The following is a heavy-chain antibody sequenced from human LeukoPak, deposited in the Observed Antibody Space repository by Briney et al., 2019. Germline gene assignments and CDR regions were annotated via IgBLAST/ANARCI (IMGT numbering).Heavy chain of an antibody. Sequence: KPSQTLSLTCTVSGGSISSYYWSWIRQPPGKGLEWIGYIYYTGNTSYNPSLKSRVTISVDTSKNQFSLRLSSVTAADTAVYYCATVAGTTFDYWGQGTLVTVSS. V-gene: IGHV4-59*01. CDR2: IYYTGNT. CDR1: GGSISSYY. J-gene: IGHJ4*02. D-gene: IGHD1-7*01. CDR3: ATVAGTTFDY.